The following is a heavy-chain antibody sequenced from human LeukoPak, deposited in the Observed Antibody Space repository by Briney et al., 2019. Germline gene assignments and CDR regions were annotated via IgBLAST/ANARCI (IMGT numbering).Heavy chain of an antibody. J-gene: IGHJ5*01. CDR1: GFSLKTREMA. CDR3: AHRPIDARPFDS. V-gene: IGHV2-5*01. Sequence: DSGPTLVNPTQTLTLTCTFSGFSLKTREMAVSRIRQPPGKALEWLALIFWTDEKHYSPSLESRLTITKDTSKNQVVLTMTNMDPVDTATYYCAHRPIDARPFDSWGQGTLVTVSS. CDR2: IFWTDEK. D-gene: IGHD6-6*01.